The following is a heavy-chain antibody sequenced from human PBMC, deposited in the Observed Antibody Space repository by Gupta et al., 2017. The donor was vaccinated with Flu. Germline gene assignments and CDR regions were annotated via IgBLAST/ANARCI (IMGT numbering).Heavy chain of an antibody. D-gene: IGHD4-17*01. CDR1: GDSVSSNRLV. CDR2: TYYKSKWYN. J-gene: IGHJ4*02. CDR3: ARGAGLTTVTTGYFDY. V-gene: IGHV6-1*01. Sequence: VQLQQSGPGLVKPSQTLSLTCSISGDSVSSNRLVWNWIRQSPSRGLEWLGRTYYKSKWYNDYAVSVKSRITINPDTSKNQFSLQLNSVTPEDTAVYYCARGAGLTTVTTGYFDYWGQGTLVTVSS.